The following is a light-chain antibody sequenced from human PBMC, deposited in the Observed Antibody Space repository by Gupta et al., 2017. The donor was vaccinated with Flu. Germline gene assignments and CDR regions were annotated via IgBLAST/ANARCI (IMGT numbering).Light chain of an antibody. J-gene: IGLJ2*01. CDR2: KDS. CDR1: ALPKQY. CDR3: QSAESSGTAVV. Sequence: LTQPPSVSVSPGQTARITCSGDALPKQYAYWYQQKPGQAPVLVIYKDSERPSGIPERFSGSSSGTTVTLTISGVQAEDEADYYCQSAESSGTAVVFGGGTKLTVV. V-gene: IGLV3-25*02.